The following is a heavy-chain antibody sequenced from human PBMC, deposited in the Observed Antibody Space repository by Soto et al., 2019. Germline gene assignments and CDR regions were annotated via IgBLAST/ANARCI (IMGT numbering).Heavy chain of an antibody. V-gene: IGHV4-59*08. Sequence: ETLSLTCTVSGGSISSYYWSWIRQPPGKGLEWIGYIYYSGSTNYNPSLKSRVTISVDTSKNQFSLKLSSVTAADTAVYYCAMMPELLWFGELSGGWFDPWGQGTLVTVSS. CDR1: GGSISSYY. CDR2: IYYSGST. CDR3: AMMPELLWFGELSGGWFDP. J-gene: IGHJ5*02. D-gene: IGHD3-10*01.